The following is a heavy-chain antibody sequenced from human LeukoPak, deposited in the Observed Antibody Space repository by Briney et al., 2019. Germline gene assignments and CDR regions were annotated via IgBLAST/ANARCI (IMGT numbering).Heavy chain of an antibody. V-gene: IGHV4-59*01. Sequence: SETLSLTCTVSGGSISSYYWSWLRQPPGKGLEWIGYIYYSGSTNYNPSLKSRVTISVDTSKNQFSLKLSSVTAADTAVYYCAREGGSGGSAYYFDYWGQGTLVTVSS. CDR1: GGSISSYY. CDR2: IYYSGST. CDR3: AREGGSGGSAYYFDY. J-gene: IGHJ4*02. D-gene: IGHD2-15*01.